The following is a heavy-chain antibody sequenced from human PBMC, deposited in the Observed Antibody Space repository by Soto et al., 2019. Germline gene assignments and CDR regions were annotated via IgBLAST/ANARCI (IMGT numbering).Heavy chain of an antibody. J-gene: IGHJ2*01. CDR1: GYSFTVYH. D-gene: IGHD3-3*01. CDR2: INTDSGGT. Sequence: QVQLVQSGAEVKKPGASVKVSCKASGYSFTVYHMHWVRQAPGQGLEWMGWINTDSGGTKYAQKFEGRVTMSRDTSINTAYMELSNLISDDTAVYYCAREIRSGYYKYWSFDLWGRGTLITVSS. CDR3: AREIRSGYYKYWSFDL. V-gene: IGHV1-2*02.